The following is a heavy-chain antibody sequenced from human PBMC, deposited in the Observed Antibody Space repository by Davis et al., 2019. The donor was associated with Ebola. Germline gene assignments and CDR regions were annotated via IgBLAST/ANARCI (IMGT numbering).Heavy chain of an antibody. CDR2: IYPGDSDT. J-gene: IGHJ4*02. Sequence: GESLKISCKGSGYSFTTYWIAWVRQTPAKGLEWMGIIYPGDSDTRYSPSFEGQVTISVDRSISTAYLQWSSRKASDIAMYYCARQESLYGSSDYWGQGTLVTVSS. V-gene: IGHV5-51*01. CDR1: GYSFTTYW. CDR3: ARQESLYGSSDY. D-gene: IGHD2/OR15-2a*01.